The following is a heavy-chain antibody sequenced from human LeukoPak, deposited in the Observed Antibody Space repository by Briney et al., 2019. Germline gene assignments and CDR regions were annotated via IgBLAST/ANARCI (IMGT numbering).Heavy chain of an antibody. CDR2: IYTSGST. CDR1: GYSISSGYY. Sequence: PSETLSLTCTVSGYSISSGYYWGWIRQPPGKGLEWIGRIYTSGSTNYNPPLKSRVTMSVDTSKNQFSLKLSSVTAADTAVYYCARDGYRYDSSGYYLDYWGQGTLVTVSS. CDR3: ARDGYRYDSSGYYLDY. V-gene: IGHV4-38-2*02. D-gene: IGHD3-22*01. J-gene: IGHJ4*02.